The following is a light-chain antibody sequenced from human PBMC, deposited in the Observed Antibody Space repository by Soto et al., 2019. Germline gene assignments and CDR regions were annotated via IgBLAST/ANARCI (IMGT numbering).Light chain of an antibody. V-gene: IGKV4-1*01. CDR3: QQYYRTPLS. J-gene: IGKJ4*01. CDR2: WAS. CDR1: QSVLYNSNGKNY. Sequence: DIVMTQSPDSLAVSLGERATINCKSSQSVLYNSNGKNYLAWYQQKPGQPPKLLIYWASTRESRVPDRFSGSGSGTDFTLTISSLQAEDVAVYYCQQYYRTPLSFGGGTKVEIK.